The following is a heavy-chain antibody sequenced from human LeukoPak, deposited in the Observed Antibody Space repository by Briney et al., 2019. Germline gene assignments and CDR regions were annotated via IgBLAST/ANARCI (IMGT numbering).Heavy chain of an antibody. CDR2: IDLSGRGT. Sequence: QSGGSLRLSCSASGFTFSSFWMHWVRQAPGKGLVWVSRIDLSGRGTTYADSVKGRFTVSRDNAKNSLYLEMNSLRAEDTAVYYCHCAVEDYWGQGTLVTVSS. D-gene: IGHD2-21*01. V-gene: IGHV3-74*01. CDR1: GFTFSSFW. J-gene: IGHJ4*02. CDR3: HCAVEDY.